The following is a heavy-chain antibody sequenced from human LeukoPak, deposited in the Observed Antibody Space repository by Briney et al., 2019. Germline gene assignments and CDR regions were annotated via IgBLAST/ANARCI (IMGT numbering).Heavy chain of an antibody. J-gene: IGHJ3*02. V-gene: IGHV3-30-3*01. D-gene: IGHD4-17*01. CDR1: GFTFSSYA. CDR3: ARDTIPYGDYRPDAFDI. Sequence: LRLSCAASGFTFSSYAMHWVRQAPGKGLEWVAVISYDGSNKYYADSVMGRFTISRDNSKNTLYLQINSLRAEDTAVYYCARDTIPYGDYRPDAFDIWGQGTMVTVSS. CDR2: ISYDGSNK.